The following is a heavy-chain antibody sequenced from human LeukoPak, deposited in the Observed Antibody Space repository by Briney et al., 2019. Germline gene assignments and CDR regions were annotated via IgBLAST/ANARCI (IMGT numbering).Heavy chain of an antibody. CDR3: ARDQLAGRWFDP. CDR2: ISSSSSYT. V-gene: IGHV3-11*06. CDR1: GSTFSDYY. Sequence: GGSLRLSCAASGSTFSDYYMSWIRQAPGKGLEWVSYISSSSSYTNYADSVKGRFTISRDNAKNPLYLQMNSLRAEDTAVYYCARDQLAGRWFDPWGQGTLVTVSS. J-gene: IGHJ5*02.